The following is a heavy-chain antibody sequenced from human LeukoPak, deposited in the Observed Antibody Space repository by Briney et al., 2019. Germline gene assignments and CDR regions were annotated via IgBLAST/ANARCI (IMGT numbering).Heavy chain of an antibody. CDR1: GVSICSYY. D-gene: IGHD3-3*01. Sequence: PSETLSLTCTVSGVSICSYYWSWIRQPPGKGLEWIGYIYYSGSTNYNPSLKSRVTISVDTPKNQFSLKLSSVTAADTAVYYCARHLTIFGVVIPNWFDPWGQGTLVTVSS. CDR2: IYYSGST. J-gene: IGHJ5*02. CDR3: ARHLTIFGVVIPNWFDP. V-gene: IGHV4-59*08.